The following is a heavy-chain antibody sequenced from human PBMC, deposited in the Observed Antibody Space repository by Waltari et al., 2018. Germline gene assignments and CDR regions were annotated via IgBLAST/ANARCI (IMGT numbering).Heavy chain of an antibody. CDR1: GGTFRTNA. CDR2: IVPIFGIA. D-gene: IGHD4-17*01. V-gene: IGHV1-69*10. CDR3: AREVDDYGGLS. J-gene: IGHJ4*02. Sequence: QVQLVQSGAEVKKPGSSLKVSCKTSGGTFRTNAMNWVRQAPGQGLEWMGGIVPIFGIANYAQKFQGGVTITADMSTSTAYLELSSLRSEDTAIYYCAREVDDYGGLSWGQGTLVTVSS.